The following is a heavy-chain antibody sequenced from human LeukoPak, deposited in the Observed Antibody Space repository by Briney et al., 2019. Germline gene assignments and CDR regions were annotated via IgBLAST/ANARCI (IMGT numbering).Heavy chain of an antibody. Sequence: SETLSLTGTVSGGSISSYYWSWIRQRAGKGLEWIGRIYTSGSTNYNPSLKSRVTMSVDTSKNQFSLKLSSVTAADTAVYYCASFLAVAGSGSYPFDYWGQGTLVTVSS. J-gene: IGHJ4*02. D-gene: IGHD6-19*01. V-gene: IGHV4-4*07. CDR1: GGSISSYY. CDR2: IYTSGST. CDR3: ASFLAVAGSGSYPFDY.